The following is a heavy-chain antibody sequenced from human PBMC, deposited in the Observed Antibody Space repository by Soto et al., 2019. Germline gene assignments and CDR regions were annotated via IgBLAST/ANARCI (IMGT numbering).Heavy chain of an antibody. Sequence: PSETLSLTCSVSGGSISSSYWSWIRQPPGKGLEWLAYIYADGSANYNPSLKSRATISLDMSKNQFSLKLTSVTAADTAVYYCARDKYCSGGSCRKNWFDPWGQGTLVT. D-gene: IGHD2-15*01. V-gene: IGHV4-59*01. J-gene: IGHJ5*02. CDR3: ARDKYCSGGSCRKNWFDP. CDR2: IYADGSA. CDR1: GGSISSSY.